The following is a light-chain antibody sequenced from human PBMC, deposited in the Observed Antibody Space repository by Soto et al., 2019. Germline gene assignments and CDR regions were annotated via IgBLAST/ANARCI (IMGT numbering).Light chain of an antibody. CDR2: DAS. CDR3: QQYSSYWT. Sequence: DIQMTQSPSTLSASVGDRVTITCRASQSISSGLAWYQQKPGKAPKLLIYDASSLESGVPSRFSGSGSGTEFTLTISSLQPDDFATYYCQQYSSYWTFGQGTKVDI. J-gene: IGKJ1*01. CDR1: QSISSG. V-gene: IGKV1-5*01.